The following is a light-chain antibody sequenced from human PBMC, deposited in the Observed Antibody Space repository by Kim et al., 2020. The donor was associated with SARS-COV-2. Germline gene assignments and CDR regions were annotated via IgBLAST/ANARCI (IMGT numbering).Light chain of an antibody. CDR1: SSKVGGNF. J-gene: IGLJ3*02. CDR3: AAWDDGLSARV. V-gene: IGLV1-44*01. Sequence: GQRITISCSGTSSKVGGNFVTWSQHLPGTAPHRLISCNVQRPSGVPDRFSGSTSGTSASLAISALQSEDEADYYCAAWDDGLSARVFGGGTQLTVL. CDR2: CNV.